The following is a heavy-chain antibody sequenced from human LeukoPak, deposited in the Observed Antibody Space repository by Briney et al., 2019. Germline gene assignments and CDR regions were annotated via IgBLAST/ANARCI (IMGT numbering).Heavy chain of an antibody. CDR1: GFTFSSYW. J-gene: IGHJ4*02. V-gene: IGHV3-23*01. CDR2: MSADGGST. D-gene: IGHD2/OR15-2a*01. Sequence: GGSLRLSCAASGFTFSSYWMSWVRQAPGKGLEWVSLMSADGGSTFYADSVKGRFTISRDLSRNTLYLQLNSLRAEDTALYYCARISARSFAYWGQGTLVTVSS. CDR3: ARISARSFAY.